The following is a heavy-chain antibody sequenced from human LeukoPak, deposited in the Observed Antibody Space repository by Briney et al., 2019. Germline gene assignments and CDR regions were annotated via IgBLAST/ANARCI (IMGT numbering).Heavy chain of an antibody. J-gene: IGHJ4*02. V-gene: IGHV6-1*01. CDR1: RDSVSSNSAA. CDR3: ARESQGYNSGWFNGFLDH. Sequence: SQTLSLTCAISRDSVSSNSAAWNWIRQSPSRGLEWLGRTYYRSQWYNDYAISVTSRITINPDTSRNQFSLQLNSVTPEDTAMYYCARESQGYNSGWFNGFLDHWGQGTLVTVSS. CDR2: TYYRSQWYN. D-gene: IGHD6-19*01.